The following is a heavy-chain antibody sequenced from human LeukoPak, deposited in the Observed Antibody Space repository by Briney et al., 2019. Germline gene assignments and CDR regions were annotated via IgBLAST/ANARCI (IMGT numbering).Heavy chain of an antibody. Sequence: SETLSLTCTVSGGSISINNYYWGWTRQPPGKGLEWIGSIYHSGSTYYNSSLKIRVTISVDTSKNQFSLKLSSVTAADTAVYYCARDGISGLDYWGQGTLVTVSS. CDR3: ARDGISGLDY. CDR1: GGSISINNYY. CDR2: IYHSGST. D-gene: IGHD6-19*01. V-gene: IGHV4-39*02. J-gene: IGHJ4*02.